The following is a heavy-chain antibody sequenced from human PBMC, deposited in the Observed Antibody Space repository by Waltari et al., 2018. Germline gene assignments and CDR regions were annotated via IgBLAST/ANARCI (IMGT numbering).Heavy chain of an antibody. CDR3: ARVQVVAATHWFDP. CDR1: GSSISSGYY. CDR2: IYHSGST. Sequence: QVQLQESGPGLVKPSETLSLTCTVSGSSISSGYYWGWTRQPPGKGLEWIGSIYHSGSTYYNPSLKSRVTISVDTSKNQFSLKLSSVTAADTAVYYCARVQVVAATHWFDPWGQGTLVTVSS. V-gene: IGHV4-38-2*02. J-gene: IGHJ5*02. D-gene: IGHD2-15*01.